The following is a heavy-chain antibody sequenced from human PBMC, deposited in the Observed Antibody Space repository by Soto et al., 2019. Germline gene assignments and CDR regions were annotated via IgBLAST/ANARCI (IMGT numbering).Heavy chain of an antibody. J-gene: IGHJ5*02. V-gene: IGHV1-8*01. CDR1: GYTFTNND. Sequence: ASVKVSCKASGYTFTNNDVTWVRQSTGQGLEWMGWMNPGSGDTGYAQKFQGRVTMTRDISIATAYMELSSLRSEDTAIYYCARMASFGSLNWFDPWGQGTLVTVSS. CDR3: ARMASFGSLNWFDP. D-gene: IGHD5-18*01. CDR2: MNPGSGDT.